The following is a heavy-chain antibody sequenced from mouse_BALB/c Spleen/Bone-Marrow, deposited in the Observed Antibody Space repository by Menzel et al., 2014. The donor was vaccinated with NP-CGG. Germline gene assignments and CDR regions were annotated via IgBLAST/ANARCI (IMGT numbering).Heavy chain of an antibody. CDR3: ARVGLRLPYYYDH. CDR1: GYSFTSYW. J-gene: IGHJ2*01. Sequence: GASVKITCKASGYSFTSYWMHWVKQRPGQGLEWIGMIDPSHNETRLNQKFKDKATLTVDKSSSTAYMQLSSPTSEDSADDYCARVGLRLPYYYDHWGQGTTLTVSS. V-gene: IGHV1-69*02. D-gene: IGHD1-2*01. CDR2: IDPSHNET.